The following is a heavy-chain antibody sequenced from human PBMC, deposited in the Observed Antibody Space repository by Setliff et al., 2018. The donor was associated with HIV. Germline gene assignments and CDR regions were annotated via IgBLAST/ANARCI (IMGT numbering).Heavy chain of an antibody. CDR2: IIPVFGTP. D-gene: IGHD4-17*01. V-gene: IGHV1-69*06. Sequence: GASVKVSCKASGGTFSSDAFSWVRQAPGQGLEWMGRIIPVFGTPNYAQKFQGRVTITADKSTSTAYMELSSLRSDDTAVYYCARGGRIQPWPRDDYGDRNFDNWGKGTLVTVSS. J-gene: IGHJ4*02. CDR3: ARGGRIQPWPRDDYGDRNFDN. CDR1: GGTFSSDA.